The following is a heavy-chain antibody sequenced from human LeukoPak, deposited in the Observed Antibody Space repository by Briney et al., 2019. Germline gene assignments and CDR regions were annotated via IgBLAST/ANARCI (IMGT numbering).Heavy chain of an antibody. D-gene: IGHD5-24*01. Sequence: GGSLRLSCAASGFTFSSYGMHWVRQAPGKGLEWVAVISYDGSNKYYADSVKGRFTISRDNAKNFLYLQMNSLKTEDTAVYYCTSVRRDGYNPYFDYWGQGTLVTVSS. CDR1: GFTFSSYG. J-gene: IGHJ4*02. CDR2: ISYDGSNK. V-gene: IGHV3-30*03. CDR3: TSVRRDGYNPYFDY.